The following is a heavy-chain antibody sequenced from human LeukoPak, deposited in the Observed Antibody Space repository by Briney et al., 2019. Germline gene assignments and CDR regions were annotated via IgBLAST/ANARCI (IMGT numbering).Heavy chain of an antibody. CDR1: GGSISSGSYY. CDR2: IYTSGST. CDR3: ARASGTTMIDLYYFDY. D-gene: IGHD3-22*01. V-gene: IGHV4-61*02. Sequence: PSETLSLTCTVSGGSISSGSYYWSWIRQPAGKGLEWIGRIYTSGSTNYNPSLKSRVTISVDTSKNQFSLKLSSVTAADTAVYYCARASGTTMIDLYYFDYWGQGTLVTVSS. J-gene: IGHJ4*02.